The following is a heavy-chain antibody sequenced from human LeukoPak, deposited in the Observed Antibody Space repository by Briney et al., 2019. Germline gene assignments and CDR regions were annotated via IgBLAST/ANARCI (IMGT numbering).Heavy chain of an antibody. CDR2: ISYDGSNK. V-gene: IGHV3-30-3*01. CDR3: AKGARWELPLDY. Sequence: PGSCVRLSCAASGFTFSSYAMHWVRQAPGKGLEWVAVISYDGSNKYYADSVKGRFTISRDNSMDTLYLQLNSLRADDTAVYYCAKGARWELPLDYWGQGTLVTVSS. D-gene: IGHD1-26*01. CDR1: GFTFSSYA. J-gene: IGHJ4*02.